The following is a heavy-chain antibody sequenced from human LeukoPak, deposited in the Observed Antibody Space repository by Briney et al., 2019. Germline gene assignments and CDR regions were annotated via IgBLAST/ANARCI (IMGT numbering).Heavy chain of an antibody. CDR1: GGTFSSYA. CDR3: ARGWDSSSLDRYNWFDP. V-gene: IGHV1-69*05. Sequence: GSSVKVSCKASGGTFSSYAISWVRQAPGQGLEWMGGIIPIFGTANYAQKFQGRVTVTTDRSTSTAYMELRSLRSDDTAVYSCARGWDSSSLDRYNWFDPWGQGTLVTVSS. D-gene: IGHD6-13*01. CDR2: IIPIFGTA. J-gene: IGHJ5*02.